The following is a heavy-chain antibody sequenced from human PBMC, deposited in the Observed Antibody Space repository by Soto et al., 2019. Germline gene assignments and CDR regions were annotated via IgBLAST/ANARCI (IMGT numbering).Heavy chain of an antibody. D-gene: IGHD3-10*01. CDR1: GFTFSSYE. Sequence: EVQLVESGGGLVQPGGSLRLSCAASGFTFSSYEMNWVRQAPGKGLEWVSYISSSGSTIYYADSVKGRFTISRDNSKNTLYLQMNSLRAEDTAVYYCARDYYGSGSYYNWGQGTLVTVSS. CDR3: ARDYYGSGSYYN. J-gene: IGHJ4*02. V-gene: IGHV3-48*03. CDR2: ISSSGSTI.